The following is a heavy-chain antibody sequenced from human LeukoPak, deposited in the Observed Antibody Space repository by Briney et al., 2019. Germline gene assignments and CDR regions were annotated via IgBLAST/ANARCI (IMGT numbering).Heavy chain of an antibody. J-gene: IGHJ4*02. CDR3: ARLRGVTTVITPYYFDY. V-gene: IGHV4-34*01. CDR2: INHSGST. Sequence: SETLSLTCAVYGGSFSGYYWSWIRQPPGKGLGWIGEINHSGSTNYNPSLKSRVTISVDTSKNQFSLKLSSVTAADTAVYYCARLRGVTTVITPYYFDYWGQGTLVTVSS. CDR1: GGSFSGYY. D-gene: IGHD4-17*01.